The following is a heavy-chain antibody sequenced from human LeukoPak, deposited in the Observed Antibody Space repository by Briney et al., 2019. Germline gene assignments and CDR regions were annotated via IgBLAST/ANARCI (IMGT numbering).Heavy chain of an antibody. CDR2: ISAYNGNT. CDR3: ARAETMVRGVIFFDY. J-gene: IGHJ4*02. V-gene: IGHV1-18*01. CDR1: GYTFTSYG. D-gene: IGHD3-10*01. Sequence: ASVKVSCKASGYTFTSYGISWVRQAPGQGLEWMGWISAYNGNTNYAQKLQGRVTMTTDTSTSTAYMELRSLRSDDTAVYYCARAETMVRGVIFFDYWGQGTLVTVSS.